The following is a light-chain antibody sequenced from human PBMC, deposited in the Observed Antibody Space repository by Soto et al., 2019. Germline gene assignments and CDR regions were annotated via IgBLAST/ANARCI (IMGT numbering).Light chain of an antibody. CDR1: QSMGSH. J-gene: IGKJ4*01. Sequence: EIVLIQSPATLSLSPGERATLSCRASQSMGSHVAWYHHIPGKAPRLLLSDAANRATGIPARFSGSGSETDFTLTISSLEPEDYAVYYCQQRSNWPSLTFGGGTKVDI. CDR2: DAA. V-gene: IGKV3-11*01. CDR3: QQRSNWPSLT.